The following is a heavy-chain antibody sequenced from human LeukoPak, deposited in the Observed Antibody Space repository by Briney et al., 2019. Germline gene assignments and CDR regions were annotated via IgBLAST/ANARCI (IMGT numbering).Heavy chain of an antibody. Sequence: TLSLTCTVSGGSIRSGGYYWSWIRQHPGKGLEWIGYIYYSGSTYYNPSLKSRVTISVDTSKNQFSLKLSSVTAADTAVYYCAREGGMYYDFSYWGQGTLVTVSS. J-gene: IGHJ4*02. V-gene: IGHV4-31*03. CDR3: AREGGMYYDFSY. CDR2: IYYSGST. D-gene: IGHD3-3*01. CDR1: GGSIRSGGYY.